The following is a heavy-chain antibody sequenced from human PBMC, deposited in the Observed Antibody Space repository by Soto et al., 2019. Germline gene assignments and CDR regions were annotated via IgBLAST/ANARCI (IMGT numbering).Heavy chain of an antibody. V-gene: IGHV3-30-3*01. CDR3: ARASDYYDSSGYYSRWRTDAFDI. CDR2: ISYDGSNK. J-gene: IGHJ3*02. Sequence: GGSLRLSCAASGFTFRSYAMHWVRQAPGKGLEWVAVISYDGSNKYYADSVKGRFTISRDNSKNTLYLQMNSLRAEDTAVYYCARASDYYDSSGYYSRWRTDAFDIWGQGTMVTVSS. D-gene: IGHD3-22*01. CDR1: GFTFRSYA.